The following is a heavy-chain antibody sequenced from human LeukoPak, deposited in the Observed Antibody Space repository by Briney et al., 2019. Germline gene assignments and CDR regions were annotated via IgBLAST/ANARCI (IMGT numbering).Heavy chain of an antibody. CDR1: GDSVSSNSAA. Sequence: SQTLSLTCAISGDSVSSNSAAWNWIRQSPSRDLEWLGRTYYRSKWYNDYAVPVKSRITINPDTSKNQFSLQLNSVTPEDTAVYYCARVKYYYDSSGTRGAGMDVWGQGTTVTVSS. CDR2: TYYRSKWYN. J-gene: IGHJ6*02. V-gene: IGHV6-1*01. CDR3: ARVKYYYDSSGTRGAGMDV. D-gene: IGHD3-22*01.